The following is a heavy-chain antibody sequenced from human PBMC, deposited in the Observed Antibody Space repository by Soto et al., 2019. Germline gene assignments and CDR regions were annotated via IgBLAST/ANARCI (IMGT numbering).Heavy chain of an antibody. V-gene: IGHV3-74*01. Sequence: EVQLVESGGTLVQPGGTLRLSCAASAFSFSTYWMHWDRQAPGEGLVWVSCINPDGRTINYADSVKGRFTISRDNAKNTVYLPMNMLRVEDTAVYVGATAENYRFDNWGRGTLVTVCS. CDR3: ATAENYRFDN. CDR2: INPDGRTI. J-gene: IGHJ4*02. D-gene: IGHD1-7*01. CDR1: AFSFSTYW.